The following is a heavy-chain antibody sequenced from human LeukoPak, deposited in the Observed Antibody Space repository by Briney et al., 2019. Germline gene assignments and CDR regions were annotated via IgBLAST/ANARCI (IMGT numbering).Heavy chain of an antibody. CDR3: ARNRSVGLGTSYYHYGVDV. D-gene: IGHD1-7*01. V-gene: IGHV4-31*03. Sequence: SETLSLTCTVSGASISSSGSYWTWIRQHPGKGLEWIAYIYYTGSIYYNPSLKSRVTMSVDTSKNQFSLKLNSVTAADTAVYYCARNRSVGLGTSYYHYGVDVWGQGTSVTVSS. J-gene: IGHJ6*02. CDR2: IYYTGSI. CDR1: GASISSSGSY.